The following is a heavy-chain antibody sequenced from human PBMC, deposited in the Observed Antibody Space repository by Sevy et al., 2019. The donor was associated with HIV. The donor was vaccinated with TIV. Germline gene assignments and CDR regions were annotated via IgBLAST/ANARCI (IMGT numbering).Heavy chain of an antibody. CDR3: AKDVVGGYYDSSGYSDH. CDR1: GFTFTEFV. Sequence: GGSLRPSCAASGFTFTEFVMSWVRQSPGKGLEWVSTINSGGGSTYYADSVKGRFTISRDNSQNTLDLQMNSLRAEDTAVYYCAKDVVGGYYDSSGYSDHWGQGTLVTVSS. V-gene: IGHV3-23*01. D-gene: IGHD3-22*01. CDR2: INSGGGST. J-gene: IGHJ4*02.